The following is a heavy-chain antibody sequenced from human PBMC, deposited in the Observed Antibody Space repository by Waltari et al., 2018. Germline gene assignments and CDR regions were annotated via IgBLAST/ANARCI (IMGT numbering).Heavy chain of an antibody. CDR2: IYYSGGT. D-gene: IGHD2-8*01. J-gene: IGHJ2*01. CDR1: GGSISSSSYY. V-gene: IGHV4-39*01. Sequence: QLQLQESGPGLVKPSETLSLTCTVSGGSISSSSYYGGWIRQPPGKGLEWVGGIYYSGGTYYHPSRKSRATISVDTSKNRFSLKLSSVSAADTAVYYCARHPAMTIMLWYFDLWGRGTLVTVSS. CDR3: ARHPAMTIMLWYFDL.